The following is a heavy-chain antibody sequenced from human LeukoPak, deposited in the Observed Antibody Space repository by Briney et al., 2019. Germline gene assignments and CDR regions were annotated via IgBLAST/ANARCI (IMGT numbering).Heavy chain of an antibody. J-gene: IGHJ4*02. CDR2: MNPNSGNT. D-gene: IGHD3-22*01. CDR1: GYTFTSYD. CDR3: ARGDIFYYDSSGYPLDY. V-gene: IGHV1-8*01. Sequence: ASVKVPCKASGYTFTSYDINWVRQATGQGLEWMGWMNPNSGNTGYAQKFQGRVTMTRNTSISTAYMELRSLRSEDTAVYYCARGDIFYYDSSGYPLDYWGQGTLVTVSS.